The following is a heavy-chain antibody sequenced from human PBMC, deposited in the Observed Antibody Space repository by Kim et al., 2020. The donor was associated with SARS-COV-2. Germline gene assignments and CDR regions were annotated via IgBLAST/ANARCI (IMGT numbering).Heavy chain of an antibody. CDR3: ARGAPGIVVVSPWFDP. Sequence: ASMKVSCKASGYTFTGYYMHWVRQAPGQGLEWMGWINPNSGGTIYAQKFQGWVTMTRDTSISTAYMELSRLRSDDTAVYYCARGAPGIVVVSPWFDPWGQGTLVTVSS. CDR1: GYTFTGYY. D-gene: IGHD3-22*01. CDR2: INPNSGGT. J-gene: IGHJ5*02. V-gene: IGHV1-2*04.